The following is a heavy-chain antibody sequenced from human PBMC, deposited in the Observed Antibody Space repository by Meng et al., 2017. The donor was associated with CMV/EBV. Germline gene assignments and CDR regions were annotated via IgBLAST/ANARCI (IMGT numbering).Heavy chain of an antibody. CDR1: GGSISSDY. V-gene: IGHV4-4*07. CDR3: ARGPEVDYGDYVGLDY. CDR2: IYTSGST. J-gene: IGHJ4*02. Sequence: HVQLRESCSGLVKPSETVPVTCTVSGGSISSDYWSWIRQPAGKGLEWIGRIYTSGSTNYNPSLKSRVTMSVDTSKNQFSLKLSSVTAADTAVYYCARGPEVDYGDYVGLDYWGQGTLVTVSS. D-gene: IGHD4-17*01.